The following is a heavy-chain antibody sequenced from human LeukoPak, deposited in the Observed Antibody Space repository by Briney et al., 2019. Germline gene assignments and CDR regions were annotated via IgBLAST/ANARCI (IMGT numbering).Heavy chain of an antibody. Sequence: SETLSLTCAVYGGSFSGYYWSWIRQPPGKGLEWIGEINHSGSTNYSPSLKSRVTISVDTSKNQFSLKLSSVTAADTAVYYCARASRSVCSSTSCYSKAFDIWGQGTMVTVSS. V-gene: IGHV4-34*01. D-gene: IGHD2-2*01. CDR2: INHSGST. CDR1: GGSFSGYY. J-gene: IGHJ3*02. CDR3: ARASRSVCSSTSCYSKAFDI.